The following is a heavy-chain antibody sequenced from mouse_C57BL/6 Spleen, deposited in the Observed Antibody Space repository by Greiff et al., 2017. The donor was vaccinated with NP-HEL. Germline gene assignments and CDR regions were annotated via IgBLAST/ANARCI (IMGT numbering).Heavy chain of an antibody. CDR3: ARITTVVAPYFDV. CDR1: GFTFSSYA. V-gene: IGHV5-4*03. Sequence: DVMLVESGGGLVKPGGSLKLSCAASGFTFSSYAMSWVRQTPEKRLEWVATISDGGSYTYYPDNVKGRFTISRDNAKNNLYLQMSHLKSEDTAMYYSARITTVVAPYFDVWGTGTTVTVSS. J-gene: IGHJ1*03. D-gene: IGHD1-1*01. CDR2: ISDGGSYT.